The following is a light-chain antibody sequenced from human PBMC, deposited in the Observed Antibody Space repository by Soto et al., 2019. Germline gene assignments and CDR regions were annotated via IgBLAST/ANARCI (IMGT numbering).Light chain of an antibody. V-gene: IGKV1-5*01. CDR1: QSISSW. CDR2: DAS. Sequence: IQMTQSPSTLSASVGDRVTITCRASQSISSWLAWYQQKPGKAPKLLIYDASSLESGVPSRFSGSGSGTEFTLTISSLQPEDFATYYCQQYNSYSWTFGQGTKVAIK. J-gene: IGKJ1*01. CDR3: QQYNSYSWT.